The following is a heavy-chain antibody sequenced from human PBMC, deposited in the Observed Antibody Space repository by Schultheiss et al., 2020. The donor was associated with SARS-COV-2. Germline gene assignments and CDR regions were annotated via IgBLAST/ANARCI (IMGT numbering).Heavy chain of an antibody. CDR3: AREGGGAAVAGYNGMDV. CDR2: IMSIFGKA. CDR1: GGTFSSYA. V-gene: IGHV1-69*06. Sequence: SVKVSCKASGGTFSSYAISWVRQAPGQGLEWMGGIMSIFGKANYAQRFQDRVTITADRSTSTVYMELRSLRSEDTALYYCAREGGGAAVAGYNGMDVWGQGTTVTVSS. D-gene: IGHD6-19*01. J-gene: IGHJ6*02.